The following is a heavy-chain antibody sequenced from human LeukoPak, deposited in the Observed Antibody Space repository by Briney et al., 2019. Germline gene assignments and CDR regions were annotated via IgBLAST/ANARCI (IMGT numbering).Heavy chain of an antibody. V-gene: IGHV3-23*01. J-gene: IGHJ4*02. CDR3: ARDYYESSGYPPEPYDN. Sequence: GGSLRLCCAASGFIFRKYVMSWVRQTPGKGLEWVSAISSSGASTYYADSVKGRFTISRDNSKNTLYLQMNSLRTEDTAVYYCARDYYESSGYPPEPYDNWGQGTLVTVSS. CDR1: GFIFRKYV. CDR2: ISSSGAST. D-gene: IGHD3-22*01.